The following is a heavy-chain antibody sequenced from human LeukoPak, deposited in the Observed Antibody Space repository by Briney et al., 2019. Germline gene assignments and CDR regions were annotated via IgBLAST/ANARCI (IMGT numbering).Heavy chain of an antibody. CDR1: GGSISSSSYY. Sequence: PSETLSLTCTVSGGSISSSSYYWGWIRQPPGKGLEWIGSIYYSGSTYYNPSLKSRVTISVDTSKNQFSLKLSSVTAADTAVYYRARDAYGGNSGGWFDPWGQGTLVTVSS. CDR2: IYYSGST. V-gene: IGHV4-39*07. J-gene: IGHJ5*02. D-gene: IGHD4-23*01. CDR3: ARDAYGGNSGGWFDP.